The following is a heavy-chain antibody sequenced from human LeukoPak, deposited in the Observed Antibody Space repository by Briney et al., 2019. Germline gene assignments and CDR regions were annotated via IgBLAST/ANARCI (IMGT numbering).Heavy chain of an antibody. D-gene: IGHD2-2*02. CDR2: IYHSGST. CDR3: ARRGIVVVPDAIMNV. V-gene: IGHV4-30-2*03. J-gene: IGHJ6*04. Sequence: PSETLSLTCTVSGGSISSGGYYWSWIRQPPGKGLEWIGYIYHSGSTYYNPSLKSRVTISVDTSKNQFSLKLSSVTAADTAVYYCARRGIVVVPDAIMNVWGKGTTVTVSS. CDR1: GGSISSGGYY.